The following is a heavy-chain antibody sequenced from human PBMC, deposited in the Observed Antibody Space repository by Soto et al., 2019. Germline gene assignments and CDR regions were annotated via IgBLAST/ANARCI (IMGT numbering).Heavy chain of an antibody. Sequence: PSQTLSLTCTISGDSVSSNSAAWNWIRLSPSRGLEWLARTYYRSRWYNDYAVSVRSRITVNPDTSKNQFSLQLTSVTPEDTAVYYCAGTTSHQRYYMDVCGKGTTVTVSS. CDR1: GDSVSSNSAA. D-gene: IGHD1-7*01. V-gene: IGHV6-1*01. J-gene: IGHJ6*03. CDR2: TYYRSRWYN. CDR3: AGTTSHQRYYMDV.